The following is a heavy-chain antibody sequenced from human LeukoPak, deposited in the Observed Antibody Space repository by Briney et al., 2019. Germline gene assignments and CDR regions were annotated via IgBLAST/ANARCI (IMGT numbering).Heavy chain of an antibody. Sequence: SQTLSLTCTVSGGSISSGDYYWSWIRQPPGKGQEWIGYIYYSGSTYYNPSLKSRVTISVDTSKNQFSLKLSSVTAADTAVYYCAREDYDGTSDAFDIWGQRTMVTVSS. D-gene: IGHD3-22*01. V-gene: IGHV4-30-4*01. J-gene: IGHJ3*02. CDR3: AREDYDGTSDAFDI. CDR2: IYYSGST. CDR1: GGSISSGDYY.